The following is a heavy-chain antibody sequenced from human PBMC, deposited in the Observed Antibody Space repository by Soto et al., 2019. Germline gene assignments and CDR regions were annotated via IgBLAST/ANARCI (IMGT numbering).Heavy chain of an antibody. Sequence: PGGSLRLSCAASGFTFSDHYMDWVRQAPGKGLEWVGRIRNRPSSYTTQYAASVKGRFAVLRDDSENLVYLQMNDLKTEDTAVYYCVRDSGRGFYFDYWGQGAQVTVSS. CDR1: GFTFSDHY. J-gene: IGHJ4*02. D-gene: IGHD3-10*01. CDR2: IRNRPSSYTT. CDR3: VRDSGRGFYFDY. V-gene: IGHV3-72*01.